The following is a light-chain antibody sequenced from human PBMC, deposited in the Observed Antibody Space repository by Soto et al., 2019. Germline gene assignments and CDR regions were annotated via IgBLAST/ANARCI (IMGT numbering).Light chain of an antibody. CDR1: QSLSNNF. CDR3: QQYGRSPTT. Sequence: EIVLTQSPATLSLSPGERATLSCGASQSLSNNFLAWYQQKPGQAPRLLIFDASNRATGIPARFSGSGSGTDFTLTISRLEPEDFAVYYCQQYGRSPTTFGQGTKVDIK. V-gene: IGKV3D-20*01. J-gene: IGKJ1*01. CDR2: DAS.